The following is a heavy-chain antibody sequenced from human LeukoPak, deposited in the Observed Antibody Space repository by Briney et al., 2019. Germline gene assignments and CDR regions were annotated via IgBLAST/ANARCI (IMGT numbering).Heavy chain of an antibody. V-gene: IGHV3-7*01. CDR2: IQQQDGGDR. Sequence: GGSLRLSCEASGFTFSSYRMSWVRQAPGKGLEWVASIQQQDGGDRHSVDSVKGRFTISRDNAKNSVSLQMNSLRAEDTAVYYCARGGDLYCTSASCLPFDSWGQGTLVTVSS. D-gene: IGHD2-2*01. CDR1: GFTFSSYR. CDR3: ARGGDLYCTSASCLPFDS. J-gene: IGHJ4*02.